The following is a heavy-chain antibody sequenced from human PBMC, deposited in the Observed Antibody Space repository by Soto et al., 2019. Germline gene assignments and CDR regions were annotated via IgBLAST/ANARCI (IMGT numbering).Heavy chain of an antibody. Sequence: SETLSLTCTVSGGSISSYYWSWIRQPPGKGLEWIGYIYYSGSTNYNPSLKSRVTISVDTSKNQFSLKLSSVTAADTAVYYCARAPSYSSSSYYYYYGMDVWGQGTTVTVSS. CDR2: IYYSGST. CDR1: GGSISSYY. J-gene: IGHJ6*02. D-gene: IGHD6-6*01. V-gene: IGHV4-59*01. CDR3: ARAPSYSSSSYYYYYGMDV.